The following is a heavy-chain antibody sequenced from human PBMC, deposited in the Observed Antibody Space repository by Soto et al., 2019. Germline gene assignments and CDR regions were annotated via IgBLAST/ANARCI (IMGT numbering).Heavy chain of an antibody. V-gene: IGHV4-34*01. Sequence: SETLSLTCAVYGGSFSGYYWSWIRQPPGKGLEWIGEINHSGSTNYNPSLKSRVTISVDTSKNQFSLKLSSVTAADTAVYYCARGGFWSGYSPDYWGQGTLVTVSS. CDR3: ARGGFWSGYSPDY. D-gene: IGHD3-3*01. J-gene: IGHJ4*02. CDR2: INHSGST. CDR1: GGSFSGYY.